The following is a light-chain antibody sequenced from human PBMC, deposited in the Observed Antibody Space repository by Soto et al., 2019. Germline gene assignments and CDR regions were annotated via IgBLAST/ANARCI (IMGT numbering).Light chain of an antibody. V-gene: IGKV3-20*01. J-gene: IGKJ1*01. CDR1: QRMTNNF. CDR2: GAS. Sequence: EIVLTQSPDTLSLSPGERVTLSCRASQRMTNNFLAWFQQKPGLAPRLLIHGASTRASGVPDRFTGGGSGTDFTLTISRLEPEDFAVYYCHQFTTSPRTFGQGTKVDIK. CDR3: HQFTTSPRT.